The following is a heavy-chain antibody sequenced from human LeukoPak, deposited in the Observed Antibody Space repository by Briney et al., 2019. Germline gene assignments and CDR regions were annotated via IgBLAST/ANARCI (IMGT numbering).Heavy chain of an antibody. Sequence: SETLSLTCTVSGGSISSYYWSWIRQPPGKGLEWIGYIYYSGSTNYNPSLKSRVTISVDTSKNQFSLKLSSVTAADTAVYYCARVSARQGLDYWGQGTLVTVSS. CDR2: IYYSGST. CDR1: GGSISSYY. J-gene: IGHJ4*02. CDR3: ARVSARQGLDY. V-gene: IGHV4-59*01.